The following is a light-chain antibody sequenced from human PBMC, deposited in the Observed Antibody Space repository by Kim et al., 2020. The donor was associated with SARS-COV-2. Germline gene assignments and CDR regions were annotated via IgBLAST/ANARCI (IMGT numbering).Light chain of an antibody. CDR1: QGISNY. Sequence: DIQMTQSPSSLSASVGDGVTISCRASQGISNYLAWYQQKPGQAPKLLIYAASALQFGVSSRFNGSGSGTDFTLTISDLQPEDVATYYCQKYNTAPWTLGHGTKVDIK. CDR2: AAS. CDR3: QKYNTAPWT. J-gene: IGKJ1*01. V-gene: IGKV1-27*01.